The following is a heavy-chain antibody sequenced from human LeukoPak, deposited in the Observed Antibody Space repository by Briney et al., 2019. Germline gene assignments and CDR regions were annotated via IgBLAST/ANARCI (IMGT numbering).Heavy chain of an antibody. Sequence: PSETLSLTCAVYGGSFRGYYWSWIRQPPGKGLEWIGKINHSGSTNYNPSLKSRVTISVDTSNNQISLKLSSVTAADTAVYYCARPGNYGSGIQGDSFDYWGQGTLVTVSS. CDR1: GGSFRGYY. V-gene: IGHV4-34*01. D-gene: IGHD3-10*01. CDR3: ARPGNYGSGIQGDSFDY. CDR2: INHSGST. J-gene: IGHJ4*02.